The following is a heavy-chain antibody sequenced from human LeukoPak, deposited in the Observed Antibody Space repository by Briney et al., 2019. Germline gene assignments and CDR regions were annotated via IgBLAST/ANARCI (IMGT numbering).Heavy chain of an antibody. Sequence: QPGGSLRLSCAASGFTFTNCWMSWVRQAPGKGLEWVSYISSSGSTIYYADSVKGRFTISRDNAKNSLYLQMNSLRAEDTAVYYCAREIPVAAAVPYNWFDPWGQGTLVTVSS. D-gene: IGHD6-13*01. CDR2: ISSSGSTI. CDR1: GFTFTNCW. J-gene: IGHJ5*02. CDR3: AREIPVAAAVPYNWFDP. V-gene: IGHV3-48*04.